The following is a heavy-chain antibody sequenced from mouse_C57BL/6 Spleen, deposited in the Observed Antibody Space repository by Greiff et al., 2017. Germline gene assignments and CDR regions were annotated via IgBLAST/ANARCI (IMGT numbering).Heavy chain of an antibody. V-gene: IGHV3-6*01. CDR2: ISYDGSN. CDR1: GYSITSGYY. J-gene: IGHJ3*01. CDR3: ARNYDGYYDWFAY. Sequence: EVQLVESGPGLVKPSQSLSLTCSVTGYSITSGYYWNWIRQFPGNKLEWMGYISYDGSNNYNPSLKNRISITRDTSKNQFFLKLNSVTTEDTATYYCARNYDGYYDWFAYWGQGTLVTVSA. D-gene: IGHD2-3*01.